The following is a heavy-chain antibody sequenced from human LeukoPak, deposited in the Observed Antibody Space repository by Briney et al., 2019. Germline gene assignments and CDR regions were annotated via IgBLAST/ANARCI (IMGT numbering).Heavy chain of an antibody. CDR1: GGSISSYY. V-gene: IGHV4-59*01. CDR2: IYYSGST. CDR3: ARYSSSWYDGPPEMYYFDY. D-gene: IGHD6-13*01. J-gene: IGHJ4*02. Sequence: SETLSLTCTVSGGSISSYYWSWIRQPPGKGLEWIGYIYYSGSTNYNPSLKSRVTISVDTSENQFSLKLSSVTAADTAVYYCARYSSSWYDGPPEMYYFDYWGQGTLVTVSS.